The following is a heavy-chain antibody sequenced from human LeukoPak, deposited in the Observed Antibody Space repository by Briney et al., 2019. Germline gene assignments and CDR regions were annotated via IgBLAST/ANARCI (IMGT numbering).Heavy chain of an antibody. CDR2: IYYSGST. V-gene: IGHV4-59*08. Sequence: SETLSLTCSVSGGSVNSYYWSWIRQSPGKGLEWIGYIYYSGSTNYNPFLKSRVTISVDTSKNQFSLKLSSVTAADTAVYYCARHVWLQPFDYWGQGTLVTVSS. D-gene: IGHD3-9*01. CDR3: ARHVWLQPFDY. CDR1: GGSVNSYY. J-gene: IGHJ4*02.